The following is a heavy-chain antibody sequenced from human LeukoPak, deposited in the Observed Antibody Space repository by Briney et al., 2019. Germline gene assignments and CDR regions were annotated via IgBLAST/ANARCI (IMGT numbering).Heavy chain of an antibody. D-gene: IGHD6-19*01. V-gene: IGHV3-23*01. CDR2: ISGSGGST. CDR1: GFTFSSYA. Sequence: GGSLRLSCAASGFTFSSYAMSWVRQAPGKGLEWVSAISGSGGSTYYADSVKGRFTISRDNAKNTVYLQMNSLRDEDTAVYYCARQYSVIAVAVEPWGQGTLVTVSS. J-gene: IGHJ5*02. CDR3: ARQYSVIAVAVEP.